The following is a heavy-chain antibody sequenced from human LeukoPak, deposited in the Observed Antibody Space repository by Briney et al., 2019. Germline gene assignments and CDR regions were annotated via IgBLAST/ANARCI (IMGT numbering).Heavy chain of an antibody. J-gene: IGHJ4*02. V-gene: IGHV4-59*01. CDR1: GGSISSYY. D-gene: IGHD3-16*01. CDR3: ASGGLYFDY. Sequence: PSETLSLTCTVSGGSISSYYWSWLRQSPGKGLEWIGYIYHSGSTNYNPSLKSRVTISVDTSKNQFSLKLSSVTAADTAVYYCASGGLYFDYWGQGTLVTVSS. CDR2: IYHSGST.